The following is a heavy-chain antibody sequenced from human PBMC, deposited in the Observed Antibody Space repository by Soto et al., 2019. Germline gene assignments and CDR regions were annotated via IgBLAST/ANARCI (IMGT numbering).Heavy chain of an antibody. CDR2: ISTYNGDT. Sequence: ASVNVSCKASGYTFTRSGISWVRQAPGQGLEWMGWISTYNGDTNYAQTFQGRVTMATDTSTSTVHMEVGSLRSDDTAVYYCAREGVAPYYYYGMDVWG. J-gene: IGHJ6*02. CDR1: GYTFTRSG. V-gene: IGHV1-18*01. CDR3: AREGVAPYYYYGMDV. D-gene: IGHD5-12*01.